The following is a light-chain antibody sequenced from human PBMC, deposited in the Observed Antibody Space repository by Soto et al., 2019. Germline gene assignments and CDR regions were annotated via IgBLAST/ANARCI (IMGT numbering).Light chain of an antibody. V-gene: IGKV3-11*01. CDR2: DVS. J-gene: IGKJ4*01. Sequence: EIVLTQSPATLSLSPGERATLSCRASQSVSSFLAWYQHKPGRAPRLLIYDVSNRATGIPAWFSGSGSGTDFTLTISSLEPEDFAVYYCHQRSSWPLTFGGGTNVEIK. CDR3: HQRSSWPLT. CDR1: QSVSSF.